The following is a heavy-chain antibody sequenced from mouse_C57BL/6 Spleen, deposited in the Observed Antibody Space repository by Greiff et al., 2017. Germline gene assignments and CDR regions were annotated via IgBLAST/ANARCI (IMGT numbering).Heavy chain of an antibody. V-gene: IGHV1-81*01. CDR1: GYTFTSYG. CDR3: ARSDSSGYYAMDY. Sequence: QVQLQQSGAELARPGASVKLSCKASGYTFTSYGISWVKQRTGQGLEWIGEIYPRRGNTYYNEKFKGKATLTADKSSSTAYMELRSLTSEDSAVYFCARSDSSGYYAMDYWGQGTSVTVSS. D-gene: IGHD3-2*02. J-gene: IGHJ4*01. CDR2: IYPRRGNT.